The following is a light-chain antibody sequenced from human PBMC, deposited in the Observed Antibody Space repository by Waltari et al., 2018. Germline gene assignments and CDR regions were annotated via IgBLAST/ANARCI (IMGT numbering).Light chain of an antibody. V-gene: IGLV4-69*01. CDR2: VNSDGSH. J-gene: IGLJ3*02. CDR1: SGHSTNV. Sequence: QLVLTQSPSASASLGASVKLTCTLSSGHSTNVVAWLQQQPEKGPRFLMKVNSDGSHTKGAEIPDRFSGSSSGAERYLTISSLQSEDGTDYYCQTGGHGTWVFGGGTKLTVL. CDR3: QTGGHGTWV.